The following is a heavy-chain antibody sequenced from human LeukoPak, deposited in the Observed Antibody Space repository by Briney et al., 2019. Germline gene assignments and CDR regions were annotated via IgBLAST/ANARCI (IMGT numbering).Heavy chain of an antibody. CDR2: ISHSRSI. CDR3: ARQVGATPFDY. J-gene: IGHJ4*02. V-gene: IGHV4-30-4*01. D-gene: IGHD1-26*01. CDR1: GGSISSGDFY. Sequence: PSETLSLTCTVSGGSISSGDFYWSWIRQPPGKGLEWVGYISHSRSIYYNPSLKSRVTISVDTSKNQFSLKLSSVTAADTAVYYCARQVGATPFDYWGQGTLVTVSS.